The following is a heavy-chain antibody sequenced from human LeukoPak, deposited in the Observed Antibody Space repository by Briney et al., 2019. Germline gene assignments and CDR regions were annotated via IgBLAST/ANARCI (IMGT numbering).Heavy chain of an antibody. V-gene: IGHV1-69*05. Sequence: SVKVSCKASGGTFSSYAISWVRQAPGQGLEWMGGIIPIFGTANYAQKFQGRVTITTDESTSTAYMELSSLRSEDTAVYYCARVSGYDILTGYYRGYFDYWGQGTLVTVSS. D-gene: IGHD3-9*01. CDR3: ARVSGYDILTGYYRGYFDY. J-gene: IGHJ4*02. CDR2: IIPIFGTA. CDR1: GGTFSSYA.